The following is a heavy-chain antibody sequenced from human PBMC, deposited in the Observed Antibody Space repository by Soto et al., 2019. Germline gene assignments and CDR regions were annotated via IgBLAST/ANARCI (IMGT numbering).Heavy chain of an antibody. CDR3: ARFAFYSSYYYGMDV. D-gene: IGHD4-4*01. V-gene: IGHV3-21*01. J-gene: IGHJ6*01. CDR2: TSSSSSYI. Sequence: PGGSLRLSCAASGFTFSSYSMNWVRQAPGKGLEWVSSTSSSSSYIYYADSVKGRFTISRDNAKNSLYLQMNSLRAEDTAVYYCARFAFYSSYYYGMDVWGQGTTVTVSS. CDR1: GFTFSSYS.